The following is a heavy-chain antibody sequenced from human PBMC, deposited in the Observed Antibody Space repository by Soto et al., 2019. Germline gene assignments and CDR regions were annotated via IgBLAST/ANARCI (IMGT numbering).Heavy chain of an antibody. CDR3: AKDAVYNDGLWLMDS. J-gene: IGHJ4*02. CDR2: MTGSGATI. D-gene: IGHD2-21*01. Sequence: PGGSLRLSCAASGFTISTFAMTWVRQAPGKGLESVCGMTGSGATIHYAGSVRGRFTISKDNSKNVLFLQMDYLRDEDTAIYYCAKDAVYNDGLWLMDSWGQGTLVTVSS. CDR1: GFTISTFA. V-gene: IGHV3-23*01.